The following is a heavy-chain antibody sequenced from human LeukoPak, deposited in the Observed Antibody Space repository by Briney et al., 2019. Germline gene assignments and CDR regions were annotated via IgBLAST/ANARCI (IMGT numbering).Heavy chain of an antibody. D-gene: IGHD1-26*01. Sequence: GGSLRLSCAASGFTFSSYAMSWVRQAPGKGLEWVAVISYDGSNKYYADSVKGRFTISRDNSKNTLYLQMNSLRAEDTAVYYCARDQTVEWELPYPLDYWGQGTLVTVSS. V-gene: IGHV3-30-3*01. CDR1: GFTFSSYA. CDR2: ISYDGSNK. J-gene: IGHJ4*02. CDR3: ARDQTVEWELPYPLDY.